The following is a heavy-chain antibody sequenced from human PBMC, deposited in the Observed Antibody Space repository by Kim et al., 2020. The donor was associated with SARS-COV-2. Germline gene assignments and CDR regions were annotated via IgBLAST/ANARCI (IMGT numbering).Heavy chain of an antibody. Sequence: ASVKVSCKASGYTFTSYDINWVRQATGQGLEWMGWMNPNSGNTGYAQKFQGRVTMTRNTSISTAYMELSSLRSEDTAVYYCARVPYDFWSGYYSYYYYGMDVWGQGTTVTVSS. CDR3: ARVPYDFWSGYYSYYYYGMDV. CDR2: MNPNSGNT. D-gene: IGHD3-3*01. CDR1: GYTFTSYD. V-gene: IGHV1-8*01. J-gene: IGHJ6*02.